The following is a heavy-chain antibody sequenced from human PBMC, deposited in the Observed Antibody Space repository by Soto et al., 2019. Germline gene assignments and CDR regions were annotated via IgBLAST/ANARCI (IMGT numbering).Heavy chain of an antibody. CDR2: IYYSGVT. V-gene: IGHV4-31*03. CDR1: GDPITSGGFF. Sequence: QVQLQESGPGLVKPSQTLSLTCTLSGDPITSGGFFWTWMRQHPAKGLEWIGYIYYSGVTYYNPSLRSRATIAVDTSKHPFSLNLSSVTAADTAMYYCARDLRGRRSGRFDPWGQGTLVTVSS. CDR3: ARDLRGRRSGRFDP. D-gene: IGHD3-10*01. J-gene: IGHJ5*02.